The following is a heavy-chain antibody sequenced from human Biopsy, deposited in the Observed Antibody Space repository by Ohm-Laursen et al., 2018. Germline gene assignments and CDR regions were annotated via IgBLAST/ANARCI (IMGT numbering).Heavy chain of an antibody. V-gene: IGHV3-53*01. D-gene: IGHD3-3*01. CDR3: ARGPGKLWSGNYA. CDR1: GFTVSDNL. J-gene: IGHJ5*02. CDR2: IYSDGNT. Sequence: SLSVSCAASGFTVSDNLISWIRQAPGKGLQWVSLIYSDGNTYYADSVKGRFTISRDIPRNTLYLQMNSLRAEDTAVYYCARGPGKLWSGNYAWGQGTLVSVSS.